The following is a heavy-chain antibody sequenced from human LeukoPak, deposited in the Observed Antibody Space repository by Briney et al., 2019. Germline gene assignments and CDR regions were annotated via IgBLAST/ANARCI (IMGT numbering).Heavy chain of an antibody. CDR2: ITPIFGTA. D-gene: IGHD6-13*01. V-gene: IGHV1-69*05. J-gene: IGHJ5*02. Sequence: ASVKVSCKASGGTFSSYATSWVRQAPGQGLEWMGRITPIFGTANYAQKFQGRVTITTDESTSTAYMELSSLRSEDTAVYYCASDLLGSSSWYAWWFDPWGQGTLVTVFS. CDR3: ASDLLGSSSWYAWWFDP. CDR1: GGTFSSYA.